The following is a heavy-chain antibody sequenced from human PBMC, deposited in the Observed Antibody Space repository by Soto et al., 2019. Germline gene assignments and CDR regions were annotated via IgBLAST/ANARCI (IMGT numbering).Heavy chain of an antibody. D-gene: IGHD3-22*01. CDR1: GYTFTGYY. V-gene: IGHV1-2*04. CDR2: INPNSGGT. CDR3: ARGYYDSSGPLTFDY. J-gene: IGHJ4*02. Sequence: QVQLVQSGAEVKKPGASVKVSCKASGYTFTGYYMHWVRQAPGQGLEWMGWINPNSGGTNYAQKFQGWVTMTRDKSISTAYMELSRLRPDDTAVYYCARGYYDSSGPLTFDYWGQGTLVTVSS.